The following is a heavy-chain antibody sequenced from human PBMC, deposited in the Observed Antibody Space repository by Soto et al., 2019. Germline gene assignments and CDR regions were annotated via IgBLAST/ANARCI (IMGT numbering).Heavy chain of an antibody. CDR3: ARITMTTVTVWFDP. D-gene: IGHD4-17*01. CDR1: GDTFSSYV. V-gene: IGHV1-69*01. CDR2: IIPMFGTS. J-gene: IGHJ5*02. Sequence: QVQLVQSGAEVKKPGSSVKVSCKASGDTFSSYVLSWVRQAPGQGLEWMGGIIPMFGTSNYTQKFQGSVTITADESTSTAYMELSSLRSEDTAVYYCARITMTTVTVWFDPWGQGTLVTVSP.